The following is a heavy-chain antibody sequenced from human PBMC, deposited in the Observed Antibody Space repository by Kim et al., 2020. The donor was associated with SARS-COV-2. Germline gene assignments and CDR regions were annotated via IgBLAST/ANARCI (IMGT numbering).Heavy chain of an antibody. CDR2: IYYSGST. CDR3: ARQIRRVGAYGSGSQLRGERRFNWFDP. J-gene: IGHJ5*02. Sequence: SETLSLTCTVSGGSISSSSYYWGWIRQPPGKGLEWIGSIYYSGSTYYNPSLKRRVTISVDTSQNQFSLKLSSVTAADTAVYYCARQIRRVGAYGSGSQLRGERRFNWFDPWGQGTLVTVSS. D-gene: IGHD3-10*01. CDR1: GGSISSSSYY. V-gene: IGHV4-39*01.